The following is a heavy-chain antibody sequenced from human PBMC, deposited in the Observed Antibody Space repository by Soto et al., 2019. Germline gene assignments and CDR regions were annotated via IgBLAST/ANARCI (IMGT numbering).Heavy chain of an antibody. J-gene: IGHJ4*02. CDR2: THHSGTT. CDR3: AREGSGSSFFDY. CDR1: GGSISSSNW. V-gene: IGHV4-4*01. Sequence: QVQLQESGPGLVKPSGTLSLTCAVSGGSISSSNWWSWVRQPPGKGLEWIGETHHSGTTNYNPSLKLRLTMSVDRSKNPFSLKLSSVTAADTALYCCAREGSGSSFFDYWGQGTLVTVSS. D-gene: IGHD3-10*01.